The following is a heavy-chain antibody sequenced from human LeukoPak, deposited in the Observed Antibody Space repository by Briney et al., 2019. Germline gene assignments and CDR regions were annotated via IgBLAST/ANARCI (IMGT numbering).Heavy chain of an antibody. V-gene: IGHV3-48*03. J-gene: IGHJ6*03. CDR3: ARDYDSSGYGVYYYYYYMDV. CDR1: GFTLSSYE. D-gene: IGHD3-22*01. CDR2: ISSSGSTI. Sequence: GGSLRLSCAASGFTLSSYEMNWVRQAPGKGLEWVSYISSSGSTIYYAHSVKGRFTISRDNAKNSLYLQMNSLRAEDTAVYYCARDYDSSGYGVYYYYYYMDVWGKGTTVTVSS.